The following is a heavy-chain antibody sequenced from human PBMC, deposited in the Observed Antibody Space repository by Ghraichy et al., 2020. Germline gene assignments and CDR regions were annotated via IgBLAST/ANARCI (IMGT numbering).Heavy chain of an antibody. CDR1: GYSFTDYY. Sequence: ASVKVSCKASGYSFTDYYIHWVRQAPGQGLEWMGWINPDSGGRNYAQKFQGRVTMTRDTSISTAYMEVSSLKSDDTAVYFCARDRVAVAGLDYWVQGTLVTVSS. CDR2: INPDSGGR. V-gene: IGHV1-2*02. J-gene: IGHJ4*02. D-gene: IGHD6-19*01. CDR3: ARDRVAVAGLDY.